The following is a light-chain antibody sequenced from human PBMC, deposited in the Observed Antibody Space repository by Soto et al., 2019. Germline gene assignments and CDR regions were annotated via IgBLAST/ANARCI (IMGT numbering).Light chain of an antibody. V-gene: IGKV1D-16*01. J-gene: IGKJ5*01. Sequence: DIQMTQSASSLSASVGYTVSITCLASQGISTLLAWYQQKPGKAPKSLIYFASSLQSGVPSRFTGSGSGIDFTLTISSLQPEDFATYYCQQFHSYPITLGQGTRLEIK. CDR3: QQFHSYPIT. CDR1: QGISTL. CDR2: FAS.